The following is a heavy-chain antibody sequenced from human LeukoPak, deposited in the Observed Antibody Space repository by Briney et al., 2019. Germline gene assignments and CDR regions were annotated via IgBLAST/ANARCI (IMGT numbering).Heavy chain of an antibody. V-gene: IGHV4-34*01. D-gene: IGHD6-19*01. CDR2: INHSGST. J-gene: IGHJ5*02. Sequence: SETLSLTCAVYGGSFSGYYWSWIRQPPGKGLEWIGEINHSGSTNYNPSLKSRVTISVDTSKNQFSLKLSSVTAADTAVYYCARLRGATVAHNWLDPWGQGTLVTVSS. CDR3: ARLRGATVAHNWLDP. CDR1: GGSFSGYY.